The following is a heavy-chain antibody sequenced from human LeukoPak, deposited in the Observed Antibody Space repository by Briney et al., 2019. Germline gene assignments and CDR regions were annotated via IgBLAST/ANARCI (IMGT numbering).Heavy chain of an antibody. CDR1: GGSFSGYY. D-gene: IGHD6-13*01. CDR2: INHSGST. V-gene: IGHV4-34*01. J-gene: IGHJ3*01. Sequence: PSETLSLTCAVYGGSFSGYYWSWIRQPPGKGLEWIGEINHSGSTNYNSSLKSRVTISVDTSKNQFSLKLSSVTAADTAVYYCASQIIAAAGTYAFDVWGQGTMVTVSS. CDR3: ASQIIAAAGTYAFDV.